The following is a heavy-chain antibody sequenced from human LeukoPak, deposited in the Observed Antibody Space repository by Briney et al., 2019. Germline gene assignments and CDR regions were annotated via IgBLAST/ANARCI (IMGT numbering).Heavy chain of an antibody. J-gene: IGHJ5*02. CDR2: IYHSGST. V-gene: IGHV4-34*01. Sequence: SETLSLTCAVYGGSFSGYYWSWIRQPPGKGLEWIGEIYHSGSTNYNPSLKSRVTISVDTSKNQFSLKLSSVTAADTAVYYCARVGEGGPWFDPWGQGTLVTASS. CDR1: GGSFSGYY. CDR3: ARVGEGGPWFDP. D-gene: IGHD3-10*01.